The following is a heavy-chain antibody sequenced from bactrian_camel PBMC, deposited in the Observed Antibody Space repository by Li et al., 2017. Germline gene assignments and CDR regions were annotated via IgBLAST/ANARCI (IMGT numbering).Heavy chain of an antibody. J-gene: IGHJ4*01. CDR2: IDSDGMT. CDR1: KSTWSNNC. V-gene: IGHV3S53*01. Sequence: VQLVESGGGSVQAGGSLTLSCAPSKSTWSNNCMGWFRQAPGKEREGVAGIDSDGMTVYADSVKGRFTISRDNAKNTLYLQMNSLKPEDTAMYYCAADVCRAGATFNYWGQGTQVTVS. CDR3: AADVCRAGATFNY.